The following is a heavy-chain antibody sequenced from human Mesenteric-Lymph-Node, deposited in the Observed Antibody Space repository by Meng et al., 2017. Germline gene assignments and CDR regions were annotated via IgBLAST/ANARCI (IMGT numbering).Heavy chain of an antibody. CDR2: ISSSGSTI. CDR3: ARDRWTAGTDLHYYYYGMDV. Sequence: GESPKTSWAASEFTFSDYYMSWIRQAPGKGLEWVSYISSSGSTIYYADSVKGRYTISRNNAKNSLYLQKNSLRTENTAVYYCARDRWTAGTDLHYYYYGMDVWGQGTTVTVSS. CDR1: EFTFSDYY. V-gene: IGHV3-11*01. D-gene: IGHD6-13*01. J-gene: IGHJ6*02.